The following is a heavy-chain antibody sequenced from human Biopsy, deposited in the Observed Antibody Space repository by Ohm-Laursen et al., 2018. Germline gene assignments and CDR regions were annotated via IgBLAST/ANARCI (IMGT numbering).Heavy chain of an antibody. CDR1: GLTFSRYS. D-gene: IGHD2-2*01. Sequence: LRLSCAASGLTFSRYSMHWVRQAPGKGLEWVSSISSSSNFIYYGDSVKGRFTISRDNAKNSPYLQMNSLRAEDTAVYYCARVLLPAAAVLYGMDVWGQGTTVTVSS. V-gene: IGHV3-21*01. CDR2: ISSSSNFI. CDR3: ARVLLPAAAVLYGMDV. J-gene: IGHJ6*02.